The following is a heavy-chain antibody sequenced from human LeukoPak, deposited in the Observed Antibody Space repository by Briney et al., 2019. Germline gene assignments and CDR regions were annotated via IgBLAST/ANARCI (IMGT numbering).Heavy chain of an antibody. D-gene: IGHD4-11*01. CDR2: ISSSSSYI. J-gene: IGHJ4*02. CDR1: GFTFSSYS. Sequence: PGGSLRLSCAASGFTFSSYSMNWGRQAPGTGLEWVSSISSSSSYIYYADSVKDRFTISRDNAKNSLYLQMNRLRAEDTAVYYCARDRSPVTTSLFDYWGQGTLVTVSS. V-gene: IGHV3-21*01. CDR3: ARDRSPVTTSLFDY.